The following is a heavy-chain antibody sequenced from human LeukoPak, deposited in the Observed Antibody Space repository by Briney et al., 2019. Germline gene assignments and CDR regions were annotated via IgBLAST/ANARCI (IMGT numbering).Heavy chain of an antibody. CDR2: ISSSSSYI. Sequence: GGSLRLSCAASGFTFSSYSMNWVRQAPGKGLEWVSSISSSSSYIYYADSVKGRFTIPRDNAKNSLYPQMNSLRAEDTAVYYCARGRNGFLEWLLMFDYWGQGTLVTVSS. J-gene: IGHJ4*02. V-gene: IGHV3-21*01. CDR3: ARGRNGFLEWLLMFDY. CDR1: GFTFSSYS. D-gene: IGHD3-3*01.